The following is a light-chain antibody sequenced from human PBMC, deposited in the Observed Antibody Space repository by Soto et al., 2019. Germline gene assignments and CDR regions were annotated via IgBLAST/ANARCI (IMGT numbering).Light chain of an antibody. CDR1: QSVDSAF. Sequence: EIVLTQSPGSLSLSLGERATLSCRASQSVDSAFFAWYQQKPGQPPRLLMYGASRRATDIPDRFSGSGSGTDFTLTISRLEPEDFAVYYCQQYASSLTFGQGTKVEI. V-gene: IGKV3-20*01. CDR3: QQYASSLT. CDR2: GAS. J-gene: IGKJ1*01.